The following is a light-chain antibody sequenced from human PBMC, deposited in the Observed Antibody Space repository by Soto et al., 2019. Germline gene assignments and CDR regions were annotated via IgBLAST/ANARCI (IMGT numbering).Light chain of an antibody. CDR1: SGSVSSRYY. V-gene: IGLV8-61*01. J-gene: IGLJ2*01. CDR3: VLYMKGDIRV. CDR2: SGD. Sequence: QTVVTQEASLSVSPGGTVTLTCGLTSGSVSSRYYPSWYRQDPGQTPRTLIYSGDIRPSGVPDRFSGSILGSRAALTITGAQADDESVYYCVLYMKGDIRVFGGGTQLTVL.